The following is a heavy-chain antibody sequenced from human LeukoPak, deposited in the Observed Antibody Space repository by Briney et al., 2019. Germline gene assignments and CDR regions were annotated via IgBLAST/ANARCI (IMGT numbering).Heavy chain of an antibody. D-gene: IGHD6-6*01. CDR3: ARGLRRKASIAARRDVWFDP. CDR1: GGSFSGYH. V-gene: IGHV4-34*01. J-gene: IGHJ5*02. Sequence: SETLSLTCAVYGGSFSGYHWSWIRQPPGKGLEWIGEINHSGSTNYNPSLKSRVTISVDTSKNQFSLKLSSVTAADTAVYYCARGLRRKASIAARRDVWFDPWGQGTLVTVSS. CDR2: INHSGST.